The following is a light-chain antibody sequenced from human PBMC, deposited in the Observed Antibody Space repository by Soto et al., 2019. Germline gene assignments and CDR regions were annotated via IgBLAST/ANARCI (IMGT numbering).Light chain of an antibody. CDR1: ETIKVY. V-gene: IGKV1-39*01. CDR3: QQSYTTPWT. Sequence: DIQMTQSPSSLSASVGGRVTIRCRASETIKVYLNWYQHKPGKAPNLLIFGASNLRGGVPSRLHGSGSGTDFTLTIDRLQPEDFATYYCQQSYTTPWTFGLGTKVEIK. J-gene: IGKJ1*01. CDR2: GAS.